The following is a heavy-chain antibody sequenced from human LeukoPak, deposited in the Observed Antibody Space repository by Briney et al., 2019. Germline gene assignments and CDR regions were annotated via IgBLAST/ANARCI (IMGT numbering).Heavy chain of an antibody. CDR3: AREIPLAGTFYFDN. Sequence: PGGSLRLSCAASGFPVSSNYMSWVRQAPGKGLEWVSVIYSGGTTYYADSVKGRFTISRDGSGNTLYLQMNSLRAEDTAVYFCAREIPLAGTFYFDNWGQGTLVTVSS. CDR2: IYSGGTT. V-gene: IGHV3-53*01. CDR1: GFPVSSNY. D-gene: IGHD6-19*01. J-gene: IGHJ4*02.